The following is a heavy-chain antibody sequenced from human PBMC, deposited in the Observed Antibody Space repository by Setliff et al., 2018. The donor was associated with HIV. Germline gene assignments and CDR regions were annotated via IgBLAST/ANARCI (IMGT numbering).Heavy chain of an antibody. CDR1: GDSISSSSYY. J-gene: IGHJ1*01. D-gene: IGHD3-3*01. CDR3: AKQFSNYDFWSGYSSAAYFQE. V-gene: IGHV4-39*01. Sequence: PSETLSLTCSVSGDSISSSSYYWGWIRQSPGKGLEWIATIPNGGRTYYNPSLDSRVSSSVDTSKNRFRLRLSSVTAADTAVYYCAKQFSNYDFWSGYSSAAYFQEWGQGTLVTVSS. CDR2: IPNGGRT.